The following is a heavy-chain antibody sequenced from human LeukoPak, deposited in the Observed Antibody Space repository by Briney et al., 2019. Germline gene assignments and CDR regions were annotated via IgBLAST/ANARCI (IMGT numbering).Heavy chain of an antibody. CDR1: VEALSGYY. Sequence: SETLSLTCELNVEALSGYYCNWIRQSPGKGLEWIGEINHRGSTKYNPSLKSRVTMSADTSKNQFSLKLSSVTAADTAVYYCARTSRATDGGSGSEFDYWGQGTLVTVSS. J-gene: IGHJ4*02. CDR3: ARTSRATDGGSGSEFDY. V-gene: IGHV4-34*01. D-gene: IGHD3-10*01. CDR2: INHRGST.